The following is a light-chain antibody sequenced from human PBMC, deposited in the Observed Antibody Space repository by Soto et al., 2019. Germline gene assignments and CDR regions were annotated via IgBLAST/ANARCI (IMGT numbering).Light chain of an antibody. V-gene: IGLV4-69*01. CDR2: LNRDGSH. CDR1: SGLRKYA. CDR3: QTWGTGFQV. J-gene: IGLJ1*01. Sequence: QSVLTQSPSASASLGASVNLTCTLSSGLRKYAIAWHQQQPEKGPRHLMKLNRDGSHIKGDGIPDRFSGSSSGAERYLIISSLQSEDEADYYCQTWGTGFQVFGTGTQLTVL.